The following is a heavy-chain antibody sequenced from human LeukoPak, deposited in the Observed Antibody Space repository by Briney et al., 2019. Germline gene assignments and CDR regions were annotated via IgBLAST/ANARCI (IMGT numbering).Heavy chain of an antibody. CDR3: ARAGESTYGGNSGAFDI. V-gene: IGHV3-30*03. CDR1: GFSFSEYN. CDR2: ILSDGKRD. D-gene: IGHD4-23*01. Sequence: GEPLRLSCAASGFSFSEYNMQWLRQTPGKGLEWVGIILSDGKRDYYADSVKGRFTISRDNSKNTLYLHMNSLRAEDTAVYYCARAGESTYGGNSGAFDIWGQGTMVTVSS. J-gene: IGHJ3*02.